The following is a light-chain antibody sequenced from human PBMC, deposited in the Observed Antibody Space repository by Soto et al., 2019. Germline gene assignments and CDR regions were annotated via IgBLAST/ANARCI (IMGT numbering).Light chain of an antibody. CDR1: QSVSSY. Sequence: EIVLTQSPATLSLSPGKRATLSCRASQSVSSYLAWYKQKPGQAPRLLIYDASNRATGIPARFSGSGSGTDFTLTISSLEPEDFEVYYCQQRSNWPPAFGQGTKVDIK. CDR2: DAS. V-gene: IGKV3-11*01. CDR3: QQRSNWPPA. J-gene: IGKJ1*01.